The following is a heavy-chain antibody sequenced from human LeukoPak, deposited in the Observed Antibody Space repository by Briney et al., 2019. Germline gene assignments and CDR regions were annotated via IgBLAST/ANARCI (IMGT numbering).Heavy chain of an antibody. Sequence: PGGSLRLSCAASGFTFSSYATSWVRQAPGKGLGWVALINYSGSNAYYADSVRGRFTISRDSSKSMLYLQMDSLRAEDTAIYYCARDIELSTWGQGTMVSV. CDR1: GFTFSSYA. D-gene: IGHD1-7*01. CDR2: INYSGSNA. CDR3: ARDIELST. V-gene: IGHV3-23*01. J-gene: IGHJ3*01.